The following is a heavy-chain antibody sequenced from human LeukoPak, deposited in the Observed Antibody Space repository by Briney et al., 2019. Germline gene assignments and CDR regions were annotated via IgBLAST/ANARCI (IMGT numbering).Heavy chain of an antibody. CDR1: GGSFSGYY. CDR2: IYHSGST. CDR3: ARSSYYYGSGSYSTLWNY. Sequence: TSETLSLTCAVYGGSFSGYYWSWIRQPPGKGLEWIGYIYHSGSTYYNPSLKSRVTISVDTSKNQFSLKLSSVTAADTAVYYCARSSYYYGSGSYSTLWNYWGQGTLVTVSS. V-gene: IGHV4-34*01. D-gene: IGHD3-10*01. J-gene: IGHJ4*02.